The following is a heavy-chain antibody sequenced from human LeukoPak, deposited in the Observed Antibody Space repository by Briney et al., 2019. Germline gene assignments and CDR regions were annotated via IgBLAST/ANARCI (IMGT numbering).Heavy chain of an antibody. J-gene: IGHJ6*02. CDR1: GGTFSSYA. CDR3: ARGERGSSWSPRYYYYGMDV. V-gene: IGHV1-69*13. D-gene: IGHD6-13*01. CDR2: IIPIFGTA. Sequence: SVKVSCKASGGTFSSYAISWVRQAPGQGLEWMGGIIPIFGTANYAQKFQGRVTITADESTSTAYMELSSLRSEDTAVYYCARGERGSSWSPRYYYYGMDVWGQGTTVTVSS.